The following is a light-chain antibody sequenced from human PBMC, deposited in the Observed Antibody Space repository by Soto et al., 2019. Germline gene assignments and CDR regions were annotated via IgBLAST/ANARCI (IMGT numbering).Light chain of an antibody. CDR1: QSIGSW. Sequence: DIQMTQSPSTLSASVGDGVTITCRASQSIGSWLAWYQQKPGKAPKLLISKATNLQSGVPSRFSGSGSGTDFSHTISSLQPVDSATYYCQQYNDFQYTFGQGTKLEI. CDR3: QQYNDFQYT. CDR2: KAT. V-gene: IGKV1-5*03. J-gene: IGKJ2*01.